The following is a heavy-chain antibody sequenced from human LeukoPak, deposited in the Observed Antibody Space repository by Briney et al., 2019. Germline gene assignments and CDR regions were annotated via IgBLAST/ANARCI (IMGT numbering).Heavy chain of an antibody. D-gene: IGHD6-6*01. J-gene: IGHJ4*02. Sequence: PGGSLRLSCEASGYSFSAYWMHWVRHGPGKGLVWVSRINEDGSSTSYAESVRGRFTISRDNAKNALYLQMNSLRVEDTAVYYCAKGGRSSRPYYFDFWGQGTLVTVSS. V-gene: IGHV3-74*01. CDR3: AKGGRSSRPYYFDF. CDR2: INEDGSST. CDR1: GYSFSAYW.